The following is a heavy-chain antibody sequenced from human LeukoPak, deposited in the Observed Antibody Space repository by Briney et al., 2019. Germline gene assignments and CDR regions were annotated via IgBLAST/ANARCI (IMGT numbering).Heavy chain of an antibody. J-gene: IGHJ6*04. CDR3: ARGSMVRGPRIMDV. CDR1: GGTFSSYA. V-gene: IGHV1-69*04. Sequence: SVKVSCKASGGTFSSYAISWVRQAPGQGLEWMGRIIPIFGIANYAQKFQGRVTITADKSTSTAYMELSSLRSEDTAVYYCARGSMVRGPRIMDVWGKGTTVTVSS. D-gene: IGHD3-10*01. CDR2: IIPIFGIA.